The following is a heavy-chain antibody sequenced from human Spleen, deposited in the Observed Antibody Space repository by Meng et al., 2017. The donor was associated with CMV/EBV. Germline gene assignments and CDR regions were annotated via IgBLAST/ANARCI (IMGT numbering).Heavy chain of an antibody. D-gene: IGHD5-18*01. J-gene: IGHJ4*02. V-gene: IGHV3-73*01. CDR1: GFTFSGSA. CDR2: IRSKANSYAT. CDR3: ARVYRGYSYPYYFDY. Sequence: GESLKISCAASGFTFSGSAMHWVRQASGKGLEWVGRIRSKANSYATSYAASVKGSFTISRDDSKNTSYLQMNSLKTEDTAVYYCARVYRGYSYPYYFDYWGQGTLVTVSS.